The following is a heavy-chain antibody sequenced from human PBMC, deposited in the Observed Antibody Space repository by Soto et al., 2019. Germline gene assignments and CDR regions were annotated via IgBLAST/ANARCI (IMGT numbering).Heavy chain of an antibody. CDR3: ASPSTMGPDPFDY. Sequence: SVKVSCKASGGTFNSYTFNWVRQAPGQGLEWMGRIIPILGIANYAQKFQGRVTITADKSTSTAYMELSSLRSDDTAVYYCASPSTMGPDPFDYWGQGTLVTVSS. CDR1: GGTFNSYT. D-gene: IGHD3-10*01. J-gene: IGHJ4*02. V-gene: IGHV1-69*02. CDR2: IIPILGIA.